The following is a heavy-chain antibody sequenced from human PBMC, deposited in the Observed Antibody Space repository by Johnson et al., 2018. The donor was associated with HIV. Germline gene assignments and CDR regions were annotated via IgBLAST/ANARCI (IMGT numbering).Heavy chain of an antibody. CDR1: GFTFGEYA. V-gene: IGHV3-49*03. CDR3: SRGIAAAGTPVAFDI. CDR2: IRSIAYGGTT. D-gene: IGHD6-13*01. J-gene: IGHJ3*02. Sequence: VQLVESGGGLVQPGRSLRLSCTTSGFTFGEYAMSWFRQAPGKGLEWVSFIRSIAYGGTTEYAASVNGRFIISRADSKSIAYLQMTSLKTEDTGVYYCSRGIAAAGTPVAFDIWGQGTLVTVSS.